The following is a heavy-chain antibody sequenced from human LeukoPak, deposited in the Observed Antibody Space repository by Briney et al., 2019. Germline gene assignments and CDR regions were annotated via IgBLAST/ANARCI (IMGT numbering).Heavy chain of an antibody. Sequence: GGSLRLSCAASGFTFSDYYLTWIRQAPGKGLEWVAVISSDGSDKYYADSVKGRFTISRDNSKNTMYLQMNSLRDEDTAVYYCAKGSATTVVTIDYWGQGTLVTVSS. D-gene: IGHD4-23*01. J-gene: IGHJ4*02. CDR3: AKGSATTVVTIDY. CDR1: GFTFSDYY. CDR2: ISSDGSDK. V-gene: IGHV3-30*18.